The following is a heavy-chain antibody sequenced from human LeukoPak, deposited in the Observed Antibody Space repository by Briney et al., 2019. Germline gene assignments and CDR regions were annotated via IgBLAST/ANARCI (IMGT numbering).Heavy chain of an antibody. CDR2: ISGSGGST. CDR1: GFTFSSYA. CDR3: AKDRYYYDSSGYYPRHYYYGMDV. J-gene: IGHJ6*02. V-gene: IGHV3-23*01. Sequence: GGSLRLSCAASGFTFSSYAMSWVRQAPGKGLEWVSAISGSGGSTYYADSVKGRFTISRDNSKNTLYLQMNSLRAEDTAVYYCAKDRYYYDSSGYYPRHYYYGMDVWGQGTTVTVSS. D-gene: IGHD3-22*01.